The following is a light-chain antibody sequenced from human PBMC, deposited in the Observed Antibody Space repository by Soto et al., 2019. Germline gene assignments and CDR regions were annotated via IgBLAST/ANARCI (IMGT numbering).Light chain of an antibody. Sequence: QSALTQPASVSGSPGQSITISCTGTSSDVAFYNHVSWYQQHPGKAPKLLIYEVNNRPSGVSHRFSGSKSGNTASLTISGLQAEDEADYYCSSFASTHTYVFGTGNKVTGL. CDR2: EVN. CDR3: SSFASTHTYV. V-gene: IGLV2-14*01. J-gene: IGLJ1*01. CDR1: SSDVAFYNH.